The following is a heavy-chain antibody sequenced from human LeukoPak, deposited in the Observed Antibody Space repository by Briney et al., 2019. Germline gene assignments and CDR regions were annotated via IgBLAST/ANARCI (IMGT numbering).Heavy chain of an antibody. CDR1: GCSFTSYG. J-gene: IGHJ6*02. V-gene: IGHV1-18*01. CDR3: AREGVGYYGMDV. CDR2: ISTYNGDT. Sequence: ASVKVSCKASGCSFTSYGISWVRQAPGQGLEWMGWISTYNGDTNYAQKLQGRVTMTTDTSMNTAYMELRSLRSDDTAVYYCAREGVGYYGMDVWGQGTTVTVSS. D-gene: IGHD3-10*01.